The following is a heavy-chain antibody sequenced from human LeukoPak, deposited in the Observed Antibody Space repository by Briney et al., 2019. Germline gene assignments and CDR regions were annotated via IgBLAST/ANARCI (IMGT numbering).Heavy chain of an antibody. Sequence: SVKVSCKASGGTFSSYAISWVRQAPGQGLEWMGGIIPIFGTANYAQKFQGRVTITADKSTSTAYMELSSLRSEDTAVYYCARAGDTAVTRYYYYYVDVWGKGTTVTVSS. D-gene: IGHD4-17*01. CDR3: ARAGDTAVTRYYYYYVDV. CDR2: IIPIFGTA. V-gene: IGHV1-69*06. CDR1: GGTFSSYA. J-gene: IGHJ6*03.